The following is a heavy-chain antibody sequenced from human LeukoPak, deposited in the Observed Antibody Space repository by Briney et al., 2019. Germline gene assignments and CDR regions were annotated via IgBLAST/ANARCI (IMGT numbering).Heavy chain of an antibody. D-gene: IGHD3-9*01. J-gene: IGHJ4*02. CDR2: ITGSGTST. V-gene: IGHV3-23*01. CDR3: VIWGDYDVLTGYYVPDY. Sequence: GGSLRLSCVASGFTFSNYAMSWVRQAPGKGLEWVSAITGSGTSTYYADSLKGRFTISRDNSKNTVFLQMNSLRHEDTAIYYCVIWGDYDVLTGYYVPDYWGQETLVTVSS. CDR1: GFTFSNYA.